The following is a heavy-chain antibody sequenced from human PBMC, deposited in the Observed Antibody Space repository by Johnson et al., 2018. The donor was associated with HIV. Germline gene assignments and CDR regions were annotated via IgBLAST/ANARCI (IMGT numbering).Heavy chain of an antibody. CDR1: GFTFSSYD. CDR3: AKGGRGLAFDI. Sequence: VQLVESGGGLVQPGGSLRLSCAASGFTFSSYDMHWVRQATGKGLEWVSVIYSGGSTYYADSVKGRFTISRDNSKNTLYLQMNSLRAEDTAVYYCAKGGRGLAFDIWGQGTMVTVSS. V-gene: IGHV3-66*01. J-gene: IGHJ3*02. D-gene: IGHD2-15*01. CDR2: IYSGGST.